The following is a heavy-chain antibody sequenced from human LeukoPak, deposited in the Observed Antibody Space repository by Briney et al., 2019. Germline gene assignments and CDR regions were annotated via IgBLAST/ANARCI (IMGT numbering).Heavy chain of an antibody. CDR2: IYPGGSDT. Sequence: GESLQISCQGSGYSFTSYWIGWVRQMPGKGLEWMGIIYPGGSDTRYSPSFQGQVTISADKSISTAYLQWSSLKASDTAMYYCARRRGYSSSWVDYWGQGTLVTVSS. V-gene: IGHV5-51*01. D-gene: IGHD6-13*01. CDR1: GYSFTSYW. J-gene: IGHJ4*02. CDR3: ARRRGYSSSWVDY.